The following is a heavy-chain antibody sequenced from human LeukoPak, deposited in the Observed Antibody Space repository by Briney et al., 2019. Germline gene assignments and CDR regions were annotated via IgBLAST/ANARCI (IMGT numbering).Heavy chain of an antibody. V-gene: IGHV3-23*01. Sequence: PGGSLRLSCAASGFTFSSYAMGWVRQAPGKGLEWVSAITASGGNTYYADSVKGRFTISRDNAKNSLYLQMNSLRAEDTAIYYCARDKIVGASKFDYWGQGTLVTVSS. CDR1: GFTFSSYA. J-gene: IGHJ4*02. CDR3: ARDKIVGASKFDY. D-gene: IGHD1-26*01. CDR2: ITASGGNT.